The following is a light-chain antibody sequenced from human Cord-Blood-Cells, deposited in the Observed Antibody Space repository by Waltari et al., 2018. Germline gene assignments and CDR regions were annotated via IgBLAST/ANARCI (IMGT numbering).Light chain of an antibody. Sequence: NFMLTQPHSVSESPGKTVTISCTRSSGSIASNYVQWYQPRPGSSPTTVIYEDNQRPSGVPVRFSGSIDSSSNSASLTISGLKTEDEADYYCQSYDSSNQVFGGGTKLTVL. CDR3: QSYDSSNQV. J-gene: IGLJ3*02. CDR2: EDN. V-gene: IGLV6-57*01. CDR1: SGSIASNY.